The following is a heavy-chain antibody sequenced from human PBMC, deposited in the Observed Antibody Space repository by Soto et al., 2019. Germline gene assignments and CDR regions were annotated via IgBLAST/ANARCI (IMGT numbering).Heavy chain of an antibody. J-gene: IGHJ4*02. V-gene: IGHV4-31*03. Sequence: QVQLQESGPGLVKPSQTLSLTCTVSGDSISSGGYYWSWIRQHPGKGLEWLGYIYYSGSAYYNPSLKTRGTMSVDTSKNQFSLKLSSVTAADTAVYYCARDRSGRLNWGQGTLVTVSS. CDR3: ARDRSGRLN. CDR2: IYYSGSA. D-gene: IGHD1-26*01. CDR1: GDSISSGGYY.